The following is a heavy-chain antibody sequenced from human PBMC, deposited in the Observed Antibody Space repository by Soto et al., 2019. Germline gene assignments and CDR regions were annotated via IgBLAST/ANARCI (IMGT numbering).Heavy chain of an antibody. D-gene: IGHD2-15*01. V-gene: IGHV3-23*01. J-gene: IGHJ1*01. Sequence: LRLSCAASGFTFSSYAVSWVRQAPGKGLEWVSAISGSGGSTYYADSVKGWFTISRDNSKNTLYLQMNSLRAEDTAVYCCAKSNTYCSGGSCSEYFQHWGQGTLVTVSS. CDR1: GFTFSSYA. CDR2: ISGSGGST. CDR3: AKSNTYCSGGSCSEYFQH.